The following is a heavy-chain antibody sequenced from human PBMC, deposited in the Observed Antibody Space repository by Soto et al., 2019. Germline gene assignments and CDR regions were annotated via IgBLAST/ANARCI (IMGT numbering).Heavy chain of an antibody. CDR2: INAGNGNT. Sequence: QVQLVQSGAEVKKPGASVKVSCRASGFTFTTYAMHWVRQAPGQRLEWMGWINAGNGNTKYSENLQGRISITRDTSASTTYMELSSLRSEDTAVYFCARGAESGWTFDYWGQGTLVTVSS. CDR3: ARGAESGWTFDY. D-gene: IGHD6-19*01. CDR1: GFTFTTYA. V-gene: IGHV1-3*01. J-gene: IGHJ4*02.